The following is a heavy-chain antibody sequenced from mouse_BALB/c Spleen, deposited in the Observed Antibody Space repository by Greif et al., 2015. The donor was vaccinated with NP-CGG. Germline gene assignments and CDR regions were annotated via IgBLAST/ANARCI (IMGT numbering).Heavy chain of an antibody. CDR1: GYTFISYY. Sequence: QVQLQQPGAELVKPGASVKLSCKASGYTFISYYMYWVKQRPVQGLEWIGEINPSNGGANLNEKFKSKATLTVDKSSSTAYMQLSSLTSEDSAVYFCTRGRRRDFDFWGQGTTLTVSS. D-gene: IGHD1-2*01. V-gene: IGHV1S81*02. CDR2: INPSNGGA. CDR3: TRGRRRDFDF. J-gene: IGHJ2*01.